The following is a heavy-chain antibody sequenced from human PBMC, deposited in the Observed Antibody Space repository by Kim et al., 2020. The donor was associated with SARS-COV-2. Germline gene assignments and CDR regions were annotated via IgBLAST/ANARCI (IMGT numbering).Heavy chain of an antibody. D-gene: IGHD1-7*01. CDR3: TREILELRWFDP. Sequence: EHAASVKGRFTISREDSKSIAYLQMNSLKTEDTAVYYCTREILELRWFDPWGQGTLVTVSS. V-gene: IGHV3-49*02. J-gene: IGHJ5*02.